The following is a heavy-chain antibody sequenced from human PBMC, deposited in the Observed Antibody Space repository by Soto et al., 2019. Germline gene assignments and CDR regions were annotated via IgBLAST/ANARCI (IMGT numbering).Heavy chain of an antibody. D-gene: IGHD2-15*01. CDR3: AKGLPPRVVVQLSIDY. V-gene: IGHV3-30*18. Sequence: GGSLRLSCAASGFTFSSYGMHWVRQAPGKGLEWVAVISYDGSNKYYADSVKGRFTISRDNSKNTLYLQMNSLRAEDTAVYYCAKGLPPRVVVQLSIDYWGQGTLVTVSS. J-gene: IGHJ4*02. CDR1: GFTFSSYG. CDR2: ISYDGSNK.